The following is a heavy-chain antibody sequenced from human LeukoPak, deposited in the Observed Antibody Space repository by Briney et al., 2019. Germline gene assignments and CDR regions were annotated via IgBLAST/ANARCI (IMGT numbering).Heavy chain of an antibody. V-gene: IGHV3-23*01. Sequence: GGSLRLSCAASGFTFSGYAMTWVRQAPGKGLEWVSGISGSGGSTYYAGSVKGRFTLSRDNSKHTLHLQMNSLKSEDTAVYYCAKDITIFGVVIKGYFVYWGQGTLVTVSS. CDR2: ISGSGGST. D-gene: IGHD3-3*01. CDR3: AKDITIFGVVIKGYFVY. J-gene: IGHJ4*02. CDR1: GFTFSGYA.